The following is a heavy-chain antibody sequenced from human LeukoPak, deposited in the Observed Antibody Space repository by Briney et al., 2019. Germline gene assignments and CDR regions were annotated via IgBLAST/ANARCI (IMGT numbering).Heavy chain of an antibody. J-gene: IGHJ3*02. Sequence: GGSLRLSCAASGFTFSSYGMHWVRQAPGKGLEWVAFIRYDGSNKYYADSVKGRFTISRDNPKNTLYLQMNSLRAEDTAVYYCAKGVWFGSAYLDAFDIWGQGTMVTVSS. CDR2: IRYDGSNK. D-gene: IGHD3-10*01. CDR1: GFTFSSYG. CDR3: AKGVWFGSAYLDAFDI. V-gene: IGHV3-30*02.